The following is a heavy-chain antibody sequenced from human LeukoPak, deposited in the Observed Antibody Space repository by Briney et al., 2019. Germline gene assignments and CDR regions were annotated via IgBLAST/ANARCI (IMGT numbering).Heavy chain of an antibody. J-gene: IGHJ2*01. CDR1: GFTFSSYA. Sequence: PGGSLRLSCAASGFTFSSYAMHWVRQAPGKGLEWVAVISYDGSNKYYADSVKGRFTISRDNSKNTLYLQMNSLRAEDTAVYYCAKGRFMFWGVSPWYFDLWGRGTLVTVSS. D-gene: IGHD3-16*01. V-gene: IGHV3-30-3*01. CDR3: AKGRFMFWGVSPWYFDL. CDR2: ISYDGSNK.